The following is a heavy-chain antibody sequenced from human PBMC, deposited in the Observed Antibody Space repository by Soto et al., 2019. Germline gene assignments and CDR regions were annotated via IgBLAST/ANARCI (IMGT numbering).Heavy chain of an antibody. J-gene: IGHJ4*02. CDR3: AKDHDWNYVNPDY. D-gene: IGHD1-7*01. V-gene: IGHV3-23*01. CDR1: GFTFSSYA. Sequence: EVQLLESGGGLVQPGGSLRLSCAASGFTFSSYAMSWVRQSPGKGLEWVSAISGSGGSTYYADSVKGRFTISRDNSKNTLYLQMNSLRAEDTAVYYCAKDHDWNYVNPDYWGQGTLVTVSS. CDR2: ISGSGGST.